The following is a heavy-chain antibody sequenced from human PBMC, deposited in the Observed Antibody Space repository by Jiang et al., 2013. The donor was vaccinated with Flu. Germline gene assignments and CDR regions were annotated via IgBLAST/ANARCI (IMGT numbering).Heavy chain of an antibody. CDR1: GGSISSGSYY. V-gene: IGHV4-61*02. CDR3: ARGRTTMVRVLPPRYYYYGMDV. D-gene: IGHD3-10*01. J-gene: IGHJ6*02. Sequence: GLVKPSQTLSLTCTVSGGSISSGSYYWSWIRQPAGKGLEWIGRIYTSGSTNYNPSLKSRVTISVDTSKNQFSLKLSSVTAADTAVYYCARGRTTMVRVLPPRYYYYGMDVWGQGTTVTVSS. CDR2: IYTSGST.